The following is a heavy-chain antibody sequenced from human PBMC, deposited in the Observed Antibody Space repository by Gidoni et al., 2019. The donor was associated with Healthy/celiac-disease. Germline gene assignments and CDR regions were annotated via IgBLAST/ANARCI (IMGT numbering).Heavy chain of an antibody. J-gene: IGHJ3*02. Sequence: EVQLVESGGGLVKPGGSLRLSCAASGFTFSSYSMNWVRQAPGKGLEWVSSISSSSSYIYYADSVKGRFTISRDNAKNSRYLQMNSLRAEDTAVYYCARIPYYDSSGYYYVVAFDIWGQGTMVTVSS. D-gene: IGHD3-22*01. CDR1: GFTFSSYS. CDR3: ARIPYYDSSGYYYVVAFDI. V-gene: IGHV3-21*01. CDR2: ISSSSSYI.